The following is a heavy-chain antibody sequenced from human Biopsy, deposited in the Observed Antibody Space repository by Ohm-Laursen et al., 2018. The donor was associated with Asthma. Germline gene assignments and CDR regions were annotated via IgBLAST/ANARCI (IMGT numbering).Heavy chain of an antibody. CDR2: ISGNGDNT. Sequence: SLRLSCSASEFPFSSYAMNWVRQAPGKGLEWVSSISGNGDNTHYSDSVQGRFIISRDNSKNTLYLQMYSLRVEDTAIYFCAKDKVGAANSYQYGMDVWGQGTTVTVSS. J-gene: IGHJ6*02. D-gene: IGHD1-26*01. CDR3: AKDKVGAANSYQYGMDV. CDR1: EFPFSSYA. V-gene: IGHV3-23*01.